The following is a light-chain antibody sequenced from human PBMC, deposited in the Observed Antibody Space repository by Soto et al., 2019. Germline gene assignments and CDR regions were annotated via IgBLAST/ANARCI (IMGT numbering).Light chain of an antibody. CDR2: DAS. CDR1: ESVGRK. J-gene: IGKJ1*01. CDR3: QQYDSWPSWT. Sequence: EIEMTQSPATLSVSPGERATLSCRSSESVGRKLAWYQQKPGQAPRLLIYDASNRAMGVPARFSGSGSGTECTLTISSLQSEDVAVYLCQQYDSWPSWTFGQGTKVEI. V-gene: IGKV3-15*01.